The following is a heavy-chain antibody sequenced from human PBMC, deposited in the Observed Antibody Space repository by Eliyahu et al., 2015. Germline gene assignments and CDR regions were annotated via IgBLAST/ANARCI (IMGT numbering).Heavy chain of an antibody. V-gene: IGHV1-8*01. Sequence: QVQLVQSGAEVKKPGASVKVSCXASGYTFXSYDINWVRQATGQGLEWMGWMNPNSGNTGYAQKFQGRVTMTRNTSISTAYMELSSLRSEDTAVYYCARAKRHYDFWSGYYTARQYFQHWGQGTLVTVSS. J-gene: IGHJ1*01. D-gene: IGHD3-3*01. CDR2: MNPNSGNT. CDR1: GYTFXSYD. CDR3: ARAKRHYDFWSGYYTARQYFQH.